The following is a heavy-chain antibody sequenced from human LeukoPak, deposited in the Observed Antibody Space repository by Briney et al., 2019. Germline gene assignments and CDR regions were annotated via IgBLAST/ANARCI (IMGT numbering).Heavy chain of an antibody. CDR3: ARDRAWIQLWRSLDY. Sequence: ASVKVSCKASGYTFTGYYMHWVRQAPGQGLAWMGWINPNSGGTNYAQKFQGRVTMTRDTSISTAYMGLSRLRSDDTAVYYCARDRAWIQLWRSLDYWGQGTLVTVSS. CDR1: GYTFTGYY. CDR2: INPNSGGT. V-gene: IGHV1-2*02. D-gene: IGHD5-18*01. J-gene: IGHJ4*02.